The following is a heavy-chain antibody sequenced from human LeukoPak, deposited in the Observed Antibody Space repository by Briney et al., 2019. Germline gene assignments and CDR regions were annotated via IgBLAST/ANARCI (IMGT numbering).Heavy chain of an antibody. Sequence: SVTLSLTCGVSGGSISNTNWWSWVRQPPGQGLEWIGELSLSGLTHYNPSLESRVTVSLDKSKNQLSLNLTSVTAADTAVYYCSRENGAFSPFGYWGQGILVTVFS. D-gene: IGHD2-8*01. CDR1: GGSISNTNW. CDR2: LSLSGLT. V-gene: IGHV4-4*02. CDR3: SRENGAFSPFGY. J-gene: IGHJ4*02.